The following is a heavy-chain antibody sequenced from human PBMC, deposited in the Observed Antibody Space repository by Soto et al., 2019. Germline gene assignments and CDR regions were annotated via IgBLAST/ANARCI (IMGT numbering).Heavy chain of an antibody. Sequence: GGSLRLSCAASGFTFSSYWMSWVGQAPGKGLEWVANIKQDGSEKYYVDSVKGRFTISRDNAKNSLYLQMNSLRAEDTAVYYCARGAMVRGVRDDAFDIWGQGTMVTVSS. D-gene: IGHD3-10*01. CDR1: GFTFSSYW. CDR2: IKQDGSEK. CDR3: ARGAMVRGVRDDAFDI. V-gene: IGHV3-7*01. J-gene: IGHJ3*02.